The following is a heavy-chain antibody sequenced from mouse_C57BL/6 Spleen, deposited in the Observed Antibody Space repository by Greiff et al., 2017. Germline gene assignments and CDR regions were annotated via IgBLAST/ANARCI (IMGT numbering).Heavy chain of an antibody. J-gene: IGHJ4*01. CDR2: IDPEDGET. CDR1: GFNIKDYY. D-gene: IGHD1-1*01. V-gene: IGHV14-2*01. CDR3: ARWYYGSSYDYAMDY. Sequence: EVNVVESGAELVKPGASVKLSCTASGFNIKDYYMHWVKQRTEQGLEWIGRIDPEDGETKYAPKFQGKATITADTSSNTAYLQLSSLTSEDTAVYYCARWYYGSSYDYAMDYWGQGTSVTVSS.